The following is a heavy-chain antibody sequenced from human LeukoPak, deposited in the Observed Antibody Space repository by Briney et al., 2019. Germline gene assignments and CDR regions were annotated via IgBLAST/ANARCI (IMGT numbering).Heavy chain of an antibody. J-gene: IGHJ4*02. CDR1: GFTFSSYG. D-gene: IGHD5-12*01. CDR3: AKDGGTRGYSGYDFYGFDY. V-gene: IGHV3-30*18. CDR2: ISYDGSNK. Sequence: PGRSLRLSCAASGFTFSSYGMHWVRQAPGKGLEWVAVISYDGSNKYYADSVKGRFTISRENSKNTLYLQMNSLRAEDTAVYYCAKDGGTRGYSGYDFYGFDYWGQGTLVTVSS.